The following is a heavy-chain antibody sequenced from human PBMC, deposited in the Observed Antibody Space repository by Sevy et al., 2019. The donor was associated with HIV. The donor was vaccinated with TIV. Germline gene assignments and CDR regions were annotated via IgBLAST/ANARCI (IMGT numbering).Heavy chain of an antibody. Sequence: SETLSLTCTVSGGSVSSGSYYWSWIRQPPGKGLEWIGYIYYSWSTNYNPSLKSRVTISVDTSKNQFSLKLSSVTAADTAVYYCARASSGYYYFYYYGMDVWGQGTTVTVSS. CDR1: GGSVSSGSYY. D-gene: IGHD3-22*01. J-gene: IGHJ6*02. V-gene: IGHV4-61*01. CDR3: ARASSGYYYFYYYGMDV. CDR2: IYYSWST.